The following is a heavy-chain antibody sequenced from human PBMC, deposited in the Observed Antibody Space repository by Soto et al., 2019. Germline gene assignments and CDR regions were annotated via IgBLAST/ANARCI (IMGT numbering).Heavy chain of an antibody. V-gene: IGHV4-59*01. D-gene: IGHD6-13*01. CDR1: GGSMRDYF. J-gene: IGHJ4*02. CDR2: IHYSGTT. CDR3: AAGEASSRNIDKYYVDF. Sequence: PSETLSLTCTVSGGSMRDYFWTLIRQPPGKGLEWIGYIHYSGTTSFFPSYNPSLRSRVTISEDTSKNQFSLKLLSVTTADTAVYFCAAGEASSRNIDKYYVDFWGQGTLFTVSS.